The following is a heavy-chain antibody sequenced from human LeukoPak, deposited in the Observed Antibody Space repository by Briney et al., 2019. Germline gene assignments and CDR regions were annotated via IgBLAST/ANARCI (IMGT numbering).Heavy chain of an antibody. J-gene: IGHJ4*02. V-gene: IGHV3-48*03. D-gene: IGHD1-26*01. CDR2: ISTSGSTI. CDR3: VRAHSGRYHRYFDH. Sequence: GGSLRLSCAASGFTFGSYEMNWVRQSPGKGLEWLSYISTSGSTIMYAGSVKGRLTISRDNGNNSLYLHLHSLRAEDTAVYYCVRAHSGRYHRYFDHWGQGTVVTVSS. CDR1: GFTFGSYE.